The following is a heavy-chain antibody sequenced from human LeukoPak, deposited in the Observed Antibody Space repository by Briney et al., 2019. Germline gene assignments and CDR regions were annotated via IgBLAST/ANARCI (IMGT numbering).Heavy chain of an antibody. Sequence: LRLSXXXSGFTXDDYAMHWVRQAPGKGLEWVSGISWNSGSIGYADSVKGRFTISRDNAKNSLYLQMNSLRAEDTALYYCANFDYWGQGTLVTVSS. CDR1: GFTXDDYA. CDR2: ISWNSGSI. V-gene: IGHV3-9*01. J-gene: IGHJ4*02. CDR3: ANFDY.